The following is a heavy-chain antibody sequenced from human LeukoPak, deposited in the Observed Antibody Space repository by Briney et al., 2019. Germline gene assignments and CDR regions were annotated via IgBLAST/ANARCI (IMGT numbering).Heavy chain of an antibody. CDR1: GDSISTSNSY. D-gene: IGHD3-3*01. J-gene: IGHJ4*02. Sequence: SETLSLTCTVSGDSISTSNSYWGWIRQPPGKGLEWIGSIYYSGNTYYNASLKSRVTISVDTSKNHFSLELTSVTAADTALYFCAREIFGARAFEYWGQGILVTVSS. V-gene: IGHV4-39*02. CDR3: AREIFGARAFEY. CDR2: IYYSGNT.